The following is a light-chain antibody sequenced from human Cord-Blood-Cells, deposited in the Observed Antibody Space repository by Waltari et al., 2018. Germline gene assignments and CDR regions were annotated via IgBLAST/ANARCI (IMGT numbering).Light chain of an antibody. J-gene: IGLJ3*02. V-gene: IGLV2-11*02. CDR2: DAS. Sequence: QSALTQPRSVSGSPGQSVTISCTGTSSDVAGYNDVSWYQQHPGKAPKLMIYDASKRPSGVPDRFSGSKSGNTASLTISGLQAEDEADYYCCSYAGSYTWVFGGGTKLTVL. CDR1: SSDVAGYND. CDR3: CSYAGSYTWV.